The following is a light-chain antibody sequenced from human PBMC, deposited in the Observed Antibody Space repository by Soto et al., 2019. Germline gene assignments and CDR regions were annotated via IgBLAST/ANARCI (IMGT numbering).Light chain of an antibody. Sequence: DIVMTQSPDSLAMSLGERATINCKSSQTVLYSSNNKNYLAWYQQKPGQPPKLLIYWASTWESGVPDRFSGSGSGTDFTLTISSLQAEDVAVYYCQQYYSSPLTFGGGTKVEIK. CDR2: WAS. J-gene: IGKJ4*01. CDR1: QTVLYSSNNKNY. CDR3: QQYYSSPLT. V-gene: IGKV4-1*01.